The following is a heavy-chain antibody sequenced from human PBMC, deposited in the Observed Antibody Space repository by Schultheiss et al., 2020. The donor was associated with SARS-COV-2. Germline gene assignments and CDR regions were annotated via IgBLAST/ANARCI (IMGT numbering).Heavy chain of an antibody. V-gene: IGHV3-64*04. Sequence: GGSLRLSCSASGFTFSSYAMHWVRQAPGKGLEYVSAISGSGGSTYYADSVKGRFTISRDNSKNTLYLQMNSLRAEDTAVYYCAKFGLNTVTPYYYYFMDVWGKGTTVTVSS. CDR1: GFTFSSYA. D-gene: IGHD4-17*01. CDR2: ISGSGGST. CDR3: AKFGLNTVTPYYYYFMDV. J-gene: IGHJ6*03.